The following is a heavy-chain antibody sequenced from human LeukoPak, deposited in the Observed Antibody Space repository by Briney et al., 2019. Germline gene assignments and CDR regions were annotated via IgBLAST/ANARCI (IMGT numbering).Heavy chain of an antibody. J-gene: IGHJ6*03. V-gene: IGHV4-34*01. CDR1: GGSFSGYY. Sequence: SETLSLTCAVYGGSFSGYYWSWIRPPPGKGLEWIGEINHSGSTNYNPSLKSRVTISVDTSKNQFSLKLSSVTAADTAVYYCARLRSTSPKNRYYYYYMDVWGKGATVTISS. CDR3: ARLRSTSPKNRYYYYYMDV. CDR2: INHSGST. D-gene: IGHD2-2*01.